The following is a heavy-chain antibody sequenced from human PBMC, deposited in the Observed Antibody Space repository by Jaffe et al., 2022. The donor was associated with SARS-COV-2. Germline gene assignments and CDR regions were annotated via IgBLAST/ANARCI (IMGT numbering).Heavy chain of an antibody. CDR2: IYYSGST. D-gene: IGHD2-15*01. CDR3: ARLVVAARTNNWFDP. V-gene: IGHV4-59*01. Sequence: QVQLQESGPGLVKPSETLSLTCTVSGGSISSYYWSWIRQPPGKGLEWIGYIYYSGSTNYNPSLKSRVTISVDTSKNQFSLKLSSVTAADTAVYYCARLVVAARTNNWFDPWGQGTLVTVSS. CDR1: GGSISSYY. J-gene: IGHJ5*02.